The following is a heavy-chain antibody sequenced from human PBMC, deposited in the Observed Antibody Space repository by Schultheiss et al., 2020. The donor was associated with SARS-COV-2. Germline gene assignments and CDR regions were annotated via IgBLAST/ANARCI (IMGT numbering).Heavy chain of an antibody. J-gene: IGHJ5*02. CDR3: AKVMGKDGYRDRPDR. CDR1: GFTFSGSA. V-gene: IGHV3-73*01. Sequence: GGSLRLSCAASGFTFSGSAMHWVRQASGKGLEWVGRIRSKANSYATAYAASVKGRFTISRDNSKNTLYLQMNSLRPEDTAVYYCAKVMGKDGYRDRPDRWGQGTLVTVSS. CDR2: IRSKANSYAT. D-gene: IGHD5-24*01.